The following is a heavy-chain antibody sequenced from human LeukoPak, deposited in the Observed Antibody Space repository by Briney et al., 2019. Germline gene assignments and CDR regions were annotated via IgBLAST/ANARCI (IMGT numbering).Heavy chain of an antibody. J-gene: IGHJ4*02. CDR1: GGSISSGGYY. CDR2: IYHSGST. CDR3: ARDRRTIGYDSSGYYFDY. Sequence: SQTLSLTCTVSGGSISSGGYYRRWLRQPPGKGLEWLGYIYHSGSTYYNPSLKSRVTISVDRSKNQFSLKLSSVTAADTAVYYCARDRRTIGYDSSGYYFDYWGQGTLVTVSS. V-gene: IGHV4-30-2*01. D-gene: IGHD3-22*01.